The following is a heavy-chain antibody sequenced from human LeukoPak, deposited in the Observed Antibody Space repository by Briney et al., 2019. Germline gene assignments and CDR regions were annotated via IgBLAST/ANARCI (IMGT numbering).Heavy chain of an antibody. D-gene: IGHD5-18*01. CDR2: INPSDGKT. CDR3: AREIGPRQLHLWGSAFDY. Sequence: GASVKVSCKASGYTFTGYYMHWVRQAPGQGLEWMGIINPSDGKTSYAQKFQGRVTMTRDTSTSTVYMELSSLRSEDTAVYYYAREIGPRQLHLWGSAFDYWGQGTLVTVSS. J-gene: IGHJ4*02. V-gene: IGHV1-46*01. CDR1: GYTFTGYY.